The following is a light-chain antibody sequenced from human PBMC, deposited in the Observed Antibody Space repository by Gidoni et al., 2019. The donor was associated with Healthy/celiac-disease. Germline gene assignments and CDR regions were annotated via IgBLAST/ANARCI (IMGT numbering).Light chain of an antibody. CDR3: QQYYSTPTWT. J-gene: IGKJ1*01. CDR2: WAS. CDR1: QSVLYSSNNKNY. Sequence: IVMTQSPDSVAVSLCERATINCKSSQSVLYSSNNKNYLAWYQQKPGQPPKLLIYWASTRASGVPDRFSGSGSGTDFTLTISSLQAEDVAVYYCQQYYSTPTWTFGQGTKVEIK. V-gene: IGKV4-1*01.